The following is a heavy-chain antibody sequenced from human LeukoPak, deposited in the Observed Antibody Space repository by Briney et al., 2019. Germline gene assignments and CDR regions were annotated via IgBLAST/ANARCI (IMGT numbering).Heavy chain of an antibody. CDR1: GFAFSTYP. J-gene: IGHJ4*02. CDR2: ISHHGSNE. V-gene: IGHV3-30*14. Sequence: GGSLRLSCEASGFAFSTYPMHWVRQAPDKGLEWVAMISHHGSNEYYADSVKGRFTISRDNSKNTLYLQMNNPRVEDTAIYYCARVHDTSGYYHYFDSWGQGTLVTVSS. D-gene: IGHD3-9*01. CDR3: ARVHDTSGYYHYFDS.